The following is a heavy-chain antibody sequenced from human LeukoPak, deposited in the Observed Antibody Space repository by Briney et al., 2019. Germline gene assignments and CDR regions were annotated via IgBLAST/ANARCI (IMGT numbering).Heavy chain of an antibody. J-gene: IGHJ1*01. D-gene: IGHD3-22*01. CDR2: IWYDGSNK. Sequence: QPGRSLRLSCAASGFTFSSYGMHWVRQAPGKGLEWVAVIWYDGSNKYYADSVKGRFTISRDNSKNTLYLQMNSLKAEDTAVYYCARGLYYYDSSGHEYFQHWGQGTLVTVSS. V-gene: IGHV3-33*01. CDR1: GFTFSSYG. CDR3: ARGLYYYDSSGHEYFQH.